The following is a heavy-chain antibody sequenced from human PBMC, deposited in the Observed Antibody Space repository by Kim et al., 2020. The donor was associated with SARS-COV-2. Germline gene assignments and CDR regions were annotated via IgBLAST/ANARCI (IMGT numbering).Heavy chain of an antibody. Sequence: SSTIYYADAVKGRFTIARDNAKDSLYLQMNSLRDEYTAVYYCARDLVPDYWGQGTLVTVSS. J-gene: IGHJ4*02. CDR2: SSTI. D-gene: IGHD2-15*01. CDR3: ARDLVPDY. V-gene: IGHV3-48*02.